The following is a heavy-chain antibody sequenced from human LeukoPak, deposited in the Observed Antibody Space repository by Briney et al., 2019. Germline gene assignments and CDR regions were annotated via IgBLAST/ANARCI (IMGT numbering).Heavy chain of an antibody. CDR3: ASASIVAVIYYFDY. D-gene: IGHD3-22*01. Sequence: PSETLSLTCTVSGGSISSSSYYWGWIRQPPGKGLEWIGSIYYSGSTYYNPSLKSRVTISVDTSKNQFSLKLSSVTAADTAVYYCASASIVAVIYYFDYWGQGTLVTVSS. V-gene: IGHV4-39*01. CDR2: IYYSGST. J-gene: IGHJ4*02. CDR1: GGSISSSSYY.